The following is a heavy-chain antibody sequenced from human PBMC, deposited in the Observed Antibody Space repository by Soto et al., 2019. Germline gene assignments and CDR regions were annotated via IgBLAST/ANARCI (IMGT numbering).Heavy chain of an antibody. Sequence: EVQLVESGGGLVKPGGSLRLSCAASGFTFSSYSMNWVRQAPGKGLEWVSSISSSSSYIYYADSVNGQFTISSDNAKNTLYLEMNSRRAEDTAVYYCARDGEDSSSWYGNYYYYGMDVWGRGTTVTVCS. CDR1: GFTFSSYS. V-gene: IGHV3-21*01. D-gene: IGHD6-13*01. CDR3: ARDGEDSSSWYGNYYYYGMDV. J-gene: IGHJ6*02. CDR2: ISSSSSYI.